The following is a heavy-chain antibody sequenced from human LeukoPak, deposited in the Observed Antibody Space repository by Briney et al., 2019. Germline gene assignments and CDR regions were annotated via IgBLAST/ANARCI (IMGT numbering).Heavy chain of an antibody. Sequence: GGSLRLSCAASGFIFSSYSVNWVRQAPGKGLEWVSSITSSSSYIYYADSVKGRFTISRDNAKNSLYLQMNSLRAEDTAVYYCAREFIAAAGAFDPWGQGTLVTVSS. J-gene: IGHJ5*02. V-gene: IGHV3-21*01. CDR2: ITSSSSYI. CDR1: GFIFSSYS. D-gene: IGHD6-13*01. CDR3: AREFIAAAGAFDP.